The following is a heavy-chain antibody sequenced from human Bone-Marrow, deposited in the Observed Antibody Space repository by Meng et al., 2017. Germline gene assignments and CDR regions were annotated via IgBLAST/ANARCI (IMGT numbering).Heavy chain of an antibody. CDR1: GGSFSDYY. CDR2: INHSGST. D-gene: IGHD4-11*01. V-gene: IGHV4-34*01. CDR3: ARGPTTMAHDFDY. Sequence: QLKQSGAGLLKPSETLSLTCVGSGGSFSDYYWSWIRQPPGKGLEWIGEINHSGSTNYNPSLEGRATISVDTSQNNLSLRLSSVTAADSAVYYCARGPTTMAHDFDYWGQGTLVTVSS. J-gene: IGHJ4*02.